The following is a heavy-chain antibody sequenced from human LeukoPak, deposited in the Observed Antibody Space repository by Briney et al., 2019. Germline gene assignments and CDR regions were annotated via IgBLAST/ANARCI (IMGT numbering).Heavy chain of an antibody. CDR3: ARAVSSGYDFAYYYYYGMDV. CDR1: GGSVSSGSYY. D-gene: IGHD5-12*01. J-gene: IGHJ6*04. V-gene: IGHV4-61*01. Sequence: SETLSLTCTVFGGSVSSGSYYWSWIRQPPGKGLEWIGYIYYSGSTNYNPSLKSRVTISVDTSKNQFSLKLSSVTAADTAVYYCARAVSSGYDFAYYYYYGMDVWGKGTTVTVSS. CDR2: IYYSGST.